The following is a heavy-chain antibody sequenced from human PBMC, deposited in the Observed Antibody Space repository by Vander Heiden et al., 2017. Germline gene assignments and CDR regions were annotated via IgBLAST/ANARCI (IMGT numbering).Heavy chain of an antibody. V-gene: IGHV3-11*01. D-gene: IGHD2-15*01. Sequence: QVQLVESGGGLVKPGGSLRLSCAASGFPFSDYYMGWIRQAPGKGLEWVSYISSSGSTIYYADSVKGRFTISRDNAKNSLYLQMNSLRAEDTAVYYCARCTCSGGSCYDYYYGMDVWGQGTTVTVSS. J-gene: IGHJ6*02. CDR2: ISSSGSTI. CDR3: ARCTCSGGSCYDYYYGMDV. CDR1: GFPFSDYY.